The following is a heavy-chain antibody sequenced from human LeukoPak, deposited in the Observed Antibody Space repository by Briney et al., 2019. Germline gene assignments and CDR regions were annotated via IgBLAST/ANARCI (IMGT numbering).Heavy chain of an antibody. D-gene: IGHD3-3*01. Sequence: EASVKVSCKASGYTFTDYYMHWVRQAPGQGLEWMGWINPNSGGTNYAQKFQGRVTMTRDTSISTAYMELSRLRSDDTAVYYCARGQYYDFWSGYFDWFDPWGQGTLVTVSS. CDR1: GYTFTDYY. CDR2: INPNSGGT. V-gene: IGHV1-2*02. J-gene: IGHJ5*02. CDR3: ARGQYYDFWSGYFDWFDP.